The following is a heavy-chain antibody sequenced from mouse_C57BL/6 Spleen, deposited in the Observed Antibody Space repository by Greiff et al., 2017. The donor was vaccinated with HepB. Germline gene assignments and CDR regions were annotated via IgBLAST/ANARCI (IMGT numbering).Heavy chain of an antibody. J-gene: IGHJ3*01. D-gene: IGHD2-1*01. CDR2: IDPSDSYT. CDR3: AVYGNYSAWFAY. CDR1: GYTFTSYW. Sequence: QVQLQQPGAELVKPGASVKLSCKASGYTFTSYWMQWVKQRPGQGLEWIGEIDPSDSYTNYNPKFKGKATLTVDTSSSTAYMQLSSLTSEDSAVYYCAVYGNYSAWFAYWGQGTLVTVSA. V-gene: IGHV1-50*01.